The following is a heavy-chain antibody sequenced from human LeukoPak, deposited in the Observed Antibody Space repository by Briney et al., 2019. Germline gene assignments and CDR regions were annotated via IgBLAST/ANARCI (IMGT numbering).Heavy chain of an antibody. V-gene: IGHV3-21*01. CDR3: VVSYYYDTSGYYYFDD. CDR2: ISISSYYI. CDR1: GFXFNRYS. D-gene: IGHD3-22*01. J-gene: IGHJ4*02. Sequence: PGGSLRLSCGASGFXFNRYSMTWVRHAPEEGLEWVSDISISSYYIYYGDSVKGRFTISRENAKNSLYLQMDSPRAEDTAVYYCVVSYYYDTSGYYYFDDWGQGTLVTVSS.